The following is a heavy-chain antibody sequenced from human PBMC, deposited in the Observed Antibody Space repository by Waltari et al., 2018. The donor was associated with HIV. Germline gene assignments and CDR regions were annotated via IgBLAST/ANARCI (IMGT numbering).Heavy chain of an antibody. J-gene: IGHJ6*02. CDR1: GFPLTTYW. Sequence: EVQLMESGGGLVQSGGSLRLSCASSGFPLTTYWLSWVRQTPGKGLEWVAYIKDDGSEKYYMGSVKGRFTISRDNAKNSMFLQMNSLRAEDTAVYYCARIGTFPHNYAIDFWGQGTTVTVSS. V-gene: IGHV3-7*01. CDR3: ARIGTFPHNYAIDF. CDR2: IKDDGSEK. D-gene: IGHD1-26*01.